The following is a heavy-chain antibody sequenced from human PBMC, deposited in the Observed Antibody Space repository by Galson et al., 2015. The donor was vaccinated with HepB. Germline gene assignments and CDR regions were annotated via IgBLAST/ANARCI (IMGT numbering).Heavy chain of an antibody. Sequence: SVKVSCKASGYTFTSYAMHWVRQAPGQRLEWMGWINAGNGNTKYSQKFQGRVTITRDTSASTAYMELSSLRSEDTAVYYCAGPMYYDILTGSSAGAFDIWGQGTMVTVSS. V-gene: IGHV1-3*01. J-gene: IGHJ3*02. D-gene: IGHD3-9*01. CDR3: AGPMYYDILTGSSAGAFDI. CDR2: INAGNGNT. CDR1: GYTFTSYA.